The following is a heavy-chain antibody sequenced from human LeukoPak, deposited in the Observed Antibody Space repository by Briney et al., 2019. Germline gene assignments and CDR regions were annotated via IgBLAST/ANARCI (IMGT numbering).Heavy chain of an antibody. Sequence: GGSLRLSCAASGFTFSNAWMSWVRQAPGKGLEWVGRIKSKTDGGTTDYAAPVKGRFTISRDDSKNTLYLQMNSLKTEDTAVYYCTTDRQEGESWFDPWGQGTLVTVSS. CDR2: IKSKTDGGTT. J-gene: IGHJ5*02. V-gene: IGHV3-15*01. CDR3: TTDRQEGESWFDP. CDR1: GFTFSNAW.